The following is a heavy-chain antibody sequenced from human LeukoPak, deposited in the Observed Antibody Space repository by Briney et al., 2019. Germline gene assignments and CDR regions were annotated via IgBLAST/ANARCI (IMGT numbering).Heavy chain of an antibody. D-gene: IGHD2-2*01. V-gene: IGHV5-51*01. Sequence: ASVKVSCKASGYTFTSYGISWVRQAPGQGLEWMGIIYPGDSDTRYSPSFQGQVTISADKSISTAYLQWSSLKASDTAMYYCARLGATVVPDAMPDWYCDLWGRGTLVTVSS. CDR3: ARLGATVVPDAMPDWYCDL. J-gene: IGHJ2*01. CDR1: GYTFTSYG. CDR2: IYPGDSDT.